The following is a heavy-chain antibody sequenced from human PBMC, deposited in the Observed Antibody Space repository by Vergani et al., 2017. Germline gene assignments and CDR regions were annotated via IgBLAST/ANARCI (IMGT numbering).Heavy chain of an antibody. CDR3: ARGGIAVAGRLSN. CDR2: ISSSSSYI. Sequence: EVQLVESGGGLVKPGGSLRLSCAASGFTFSGNSMNGVRQAPGKGEEWVSSISSSSSYINYADSVKGRCAISRDNAKKSLYLQMNSLRAEDTAVYYCARGGIAVAGRLSNWGQGTLVTVSS. J-gene: IGHJ4*02. V-gene: IGHV3-21*01. D-gene: IGHD6-13*01. CDR1: GFTFSGNS.